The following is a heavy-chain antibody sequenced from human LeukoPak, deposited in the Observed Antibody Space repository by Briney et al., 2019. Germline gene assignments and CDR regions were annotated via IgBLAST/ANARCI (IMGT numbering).Heavy chain of an antibody. CDR2: IKQDGSEK. Sequence: GGSLRLSCAASGFTFSSYWMSLVRQAPGKGLEWVANIKQDGSEKYYVDSVKGRFTISRDNAKNSLYLQMNSLRAEDTAVYYCARGGIAAAGTPVGYWGQGTLVTVSS. CDR1: GFTFSSYW. D-gene: IGHD6-13*01. V-gene: IGHV3-7*01. CDR3: ARGGIAAAGTPVGY. J-gene: IGHJ4*02.